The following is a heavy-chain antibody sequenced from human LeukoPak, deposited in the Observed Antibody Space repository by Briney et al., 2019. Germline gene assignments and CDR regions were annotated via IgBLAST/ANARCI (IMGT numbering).Heavy chain of an antibody. V-gene: IGHV1-2*04. D-gene: IGHD3-10*01. CDR1: GYTFTGYY. CDR3: ARGSNCGSGSFFDY. CDR2: INPNSGGT. J-gene: IGHJ4*02. Sequence: ASVKVSCKASGYTFTGYYMHWVRQAPGQGLEWMGWINPNSGGTNYAQKFQGWVTMTRDTSISTAYMELSRLRSDDTAVYYCARGSNCGSGSFFDYWGQGTLVTVSP.